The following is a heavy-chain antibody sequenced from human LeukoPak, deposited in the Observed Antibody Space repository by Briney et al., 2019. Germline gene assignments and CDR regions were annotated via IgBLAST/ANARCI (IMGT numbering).Heavy chain of an antibody. CDR3: ARAVYDSSGYYFDY. CDR1: GFTFSSYS. J-gene: IGHJ4*02. D-gene: IGHD3-22*01. CDR2: ISGSSSSI. V-gene: IGHV3-21*01. Sequence: PGGSLRLSCAASGFTFSSYSMDWVRQAPGKGLEWASSISGSSSSIYYADSLKGRFTISRDNAKNSLYLQMNSLRAEDTAVYYCARAVYDSSGYYFDYWGQGTLVTVSS.